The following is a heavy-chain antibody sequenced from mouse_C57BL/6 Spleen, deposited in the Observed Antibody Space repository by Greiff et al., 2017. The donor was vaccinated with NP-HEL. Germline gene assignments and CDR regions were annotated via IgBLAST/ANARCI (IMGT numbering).Heavy chain of an antibody. CDR1: GYAFSSSW. V-gene: IGHV1-82*01. CDR3: ARWSSDYYGSSPFAY. CDR2: IYPGDGDT. D-gene: IGHD1-1*01. J-gene: IGHJ3*01. Sequence: QVQLQQSGPELVKPGASVKISCKASGYAFSSSWMNWVKQRPGKGLEWIGRIYPGDGDTNYNGKFKGKATLTADKSSSTAYMQLSSLTSEDSAVYYCARWSSDYYGSSPFAYWGQGTLVTVSA.